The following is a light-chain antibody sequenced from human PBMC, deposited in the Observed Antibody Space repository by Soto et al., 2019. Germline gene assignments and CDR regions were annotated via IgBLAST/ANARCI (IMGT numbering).Light chain of an antibody. CDR1: QSVSSIY. CDR3: QHNGRS. CDR2: AAS. Sequence: EIVMTQSPATLSLSPGERATLFCRASQSVSSIYFAWYQQKRGQAPRLLIYAASTRATGISDRFSGSGSGTDFTLVISRLDPDDFAVYYCQHNGRSFGQGTRLEIK. J-gene: IGKJ5*01. V-gene: IGKV3-20*01.